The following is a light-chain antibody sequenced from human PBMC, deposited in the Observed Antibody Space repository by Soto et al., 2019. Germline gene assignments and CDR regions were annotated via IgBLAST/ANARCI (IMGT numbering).Light chain of an antibody. Sequence: QLTQSPSSLSASVGDRVIITCRASQGISSDLAWYQEKPGKAPKLLIYAASTLQSGVPSRFSGSGSGTDFTLTISSLQPEDFATYDCQQHNSYPRTVGPGTKVDMK. CDR3: QQHNSYPRT. V-gene: IGKV1-9*01. CDR1: QGISSD. CDR2: AAS. J-gene: IGKJ3*01.